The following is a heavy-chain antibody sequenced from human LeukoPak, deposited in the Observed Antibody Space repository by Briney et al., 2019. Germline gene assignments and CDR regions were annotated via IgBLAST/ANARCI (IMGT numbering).Heavy chain of an antibody. Sequence: SETLSLTCTVSGGSISSGGYSWSWIRQPPGKGLEWIGYIYYSGSTNYNPSLKSRVTISVDTSKNQFSLKLSSVTAADTAVYYCARQKRIQLWPRYNWFDPWGQGTLVTVSS. CDR2: IYYSGST. CDR3: ARQKRIQLWPRYNWFDP. D-gene: IGHD5-18*01. CDR1: GGSISSGGYS. J-gene: IGHJ5*02. V-gene: IGHV4-61*08.